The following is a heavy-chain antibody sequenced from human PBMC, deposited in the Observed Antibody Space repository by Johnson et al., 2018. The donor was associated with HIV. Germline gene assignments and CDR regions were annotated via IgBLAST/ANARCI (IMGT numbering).Heavy chain of an antibody. Sequence: VQLVESGGGLVQPGRSLRLSCAASGFTFDDYAMHWVRQVPGKGLEWVSGINWNGGSTGYADSVKGRFTISRDNAKNSLYLEMNSLRAEDTALYYCAKGPGDALDIWGQGTMVTVSS. CDR1: GFTFDDYA. CDR2: INWNGGST. V-gene: IGHV3-9*01. CDR3: AKGPGDALDI. J-gene: IGHJ3*02.